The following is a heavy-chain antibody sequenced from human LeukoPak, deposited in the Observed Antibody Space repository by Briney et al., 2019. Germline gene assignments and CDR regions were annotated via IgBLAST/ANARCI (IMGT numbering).Heavy chain of an antibody. CDR2: INSDGSIT. J-gene: IGHJ4*02. CDR3: AKSGRNWAYLEY. V-gene: IGHV3-74*01. D-gene: IGHD7-27*01. Sequence: GGSLRLSCAASGFSFSSYWMHWVRQAPGKGLVWVSRINSDGSITNYADSVKGRFTISRDNAKNTLYLQMNSLRAEDTAVYYCAKSGRNWAYLEYWGQGTLVTVSS. CDR1: GFSFSSYW.